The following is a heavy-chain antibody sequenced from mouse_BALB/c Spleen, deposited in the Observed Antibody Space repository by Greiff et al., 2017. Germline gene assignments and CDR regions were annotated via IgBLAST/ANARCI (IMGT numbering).Heavy chain of an antibody. CDR2: ISYSGST. D-gene: IGHD1-2*01. J-gene: IGHJ3*01. CDR1: GYSITSDYA. Sequence: DVQLQESGPGLVKPSQSLSLTCTVTGYSITSDYAWNWIRQFPGNKLEWMGYISYSGSTSYNPSLKSRISITRDTSKNQFFLQLNSVTTEDTATYYCAVYYGYSWFAYWGQGTLVTVSA. CDR3: AVYYGYSWFAY. V-gene: IGHV3-2*02.